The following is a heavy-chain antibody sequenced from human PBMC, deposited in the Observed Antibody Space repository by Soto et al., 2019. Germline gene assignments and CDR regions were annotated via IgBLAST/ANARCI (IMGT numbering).Heavy chain of an antibody. CDR3: ARASDDFWSGYYGMDV. J-gene: IGHJ6*02. V-gene: IGHV1-8*01. CDR2: MNPNSGNT. CDR1: GHTFTSYD. D-gene: IGHD3-3*01. Sequence: ASVKVSCKASGHTFTSYDINWVRQATGQGLEWMGWMNPNSGNTGYAQKFQGRVTMTRNTSISTAYMELSSLRSEDTAVYYCARASDDFWSGYYGMDVWGQGTTVTVSS.